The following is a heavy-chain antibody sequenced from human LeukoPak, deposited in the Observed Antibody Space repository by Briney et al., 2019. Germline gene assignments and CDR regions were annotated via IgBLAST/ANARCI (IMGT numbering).Heavy chain of an antibody. CDR1: GFTFSSYS. D-gene: IGHD4-17*01. Sequence: GGSLRLSCAASGFTFSSYSMNWVRQAPGKGLGWVSYISSSSSTIYYADSVKGRFTISRDDAKNLLYLDMNSLRAEDTAVYYCARGHTAVTRHFDFWGQGTLVTVSS. CDR2: ISSSSSTI. J-gene: IGHJ4*02. CDR3: ARGHTAVTRHFDF. V-gene: IGHV3-48*04.